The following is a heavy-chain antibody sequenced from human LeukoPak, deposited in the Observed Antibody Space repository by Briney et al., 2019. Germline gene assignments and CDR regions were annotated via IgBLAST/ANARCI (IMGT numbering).Heavy chain of an antibody. CDR2: IKQDGSEK. V-gene: IGHV3-7*01. CDR1: GFTFSSYW. J-gene: IGHJ4*02. CDR3: AKDKDTVVAVASTTPFDY. Sequence: GGSLRLSCAASGFTFSSYWMTWVRQAPGKGLEWVANIKQDGSEKYYVDSVKGRFTISRDNAKNSLYLQMNTLRAEDTAVYYCAKDKDTVVAVASTTPFDYWGQGTLVTVSS. D-gene: IGHD2-15*01.